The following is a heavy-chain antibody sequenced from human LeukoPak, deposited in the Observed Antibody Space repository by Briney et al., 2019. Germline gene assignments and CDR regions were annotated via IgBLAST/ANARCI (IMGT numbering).Heavy chain of an antibody. Sequence: PGGSLRLSCAASGFTFSSYAMSWVRQAPGKGLAWVSHINSDGSVTDYADSVKGRFTISRDNAKNTLYLQMNSLRDEDTAVYYCARDSGDIDYWGQGTLVTVSS. CDR3: ARDSGDIDY. CDR2: INSDGSVT. D-gene: IGHD1-1*01. CDR1: GFTFSSYA. V-gene: IGHV3-74*01. J-gene: IGHJ4*02.